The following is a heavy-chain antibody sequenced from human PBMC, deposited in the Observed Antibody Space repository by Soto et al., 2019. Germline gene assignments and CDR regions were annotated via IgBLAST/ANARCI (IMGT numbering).Heavy chain of an antibody. Sequence: QVQLVESGGGVVQPGRSLRLSCAASGFTFSSYGMHWVRQAPGKGLEWVAVISYDGSNKYYADSVKGRFTISRDNSKNTLYLQMISLRAEDTAVYYCAKDRGASVVVPAAISYWGQGTLVTVSS. J-gene: IGHJ4*02. CDR3: AKDRGASVVVPAAISY. CDR1: GFTFSSYG. V-gene: IGHV3-30*18. D-gene: IGHD2-2*01. CDR2: ISYDGSNK.